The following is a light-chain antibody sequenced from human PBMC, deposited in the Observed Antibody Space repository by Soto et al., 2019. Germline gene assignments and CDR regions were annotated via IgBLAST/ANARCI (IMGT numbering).Light chain of an antibody. CDR1: SRDVGSYNL. CDR3: CSFAGLNTLL. J-gene: IGLJ2*01. Sequence: QSALTQPASVSGSPGQSITISCTGTSRDVGSYNLVSWYQQHPGKAPKPMIFEGSKRPSGVSNRFSGSKSGNTASLTISGLQAEDKADYYCCSFAGLNTLLFGGGTKLTVL. CDR2: EGS. V-gene: IGLV2-23*01.